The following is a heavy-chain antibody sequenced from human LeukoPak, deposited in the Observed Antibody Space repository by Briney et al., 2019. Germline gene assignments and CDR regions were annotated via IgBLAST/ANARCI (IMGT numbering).Heavy chain of an antibody. J-gene: IGHJ4*02. CDR3: ARVDDWNDSFDY. D-gene: IGHD1-1*01. V-gene: IGHV1-2*06. Sequence: ASVKVSCRASGYTFTGHHIHWVRQASGQGLEWMGRINPNSGDTNYAQNFRGRVTMTRDTSINTAYMELSRLRSDDTAVYYCARVDDWNDSFDYWGQGTLVTVSS. CDR2: INPNSGDT. CDR1: GYTFTGHH.